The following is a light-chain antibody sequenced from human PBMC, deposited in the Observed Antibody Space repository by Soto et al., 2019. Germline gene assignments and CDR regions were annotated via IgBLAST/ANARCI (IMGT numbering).Light chain of an antibody. CDR2: AAS. Sequence: DIQMTQSPSSLSASVGDRVTITCRASQSISNYLNWHQQKPGKAPNLLIYAASSLHSGVPSRFSGSGSGTDFTLTISSLQPEDFATYFCQQSYITPGTFGQGTKVEIK. J-gene: IGKJ1*01. V-gene: IGKV1-39*01. CDR1: QSISNY. CDR3: QQSYITPGT.